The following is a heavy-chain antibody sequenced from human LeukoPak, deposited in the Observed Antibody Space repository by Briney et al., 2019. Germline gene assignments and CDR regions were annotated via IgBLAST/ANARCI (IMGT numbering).Heavy chain of an antibody. Sequence: SETLSLTCAVSGYSITSGYYWGWIRQPPGKGLEWIGSSDHSGSTYYNPSLKSRVTISVDTSKNPFSLKLSSVTAADTAVYYCARLGGYEAAYYFEYWGQGTLVTVSS. V-gene: IGHV4-38-2*01. CDR1: GYSITSGYY. CDR3: ARLGGYEAAYYFEY. CDR2: SDHSGST. D-gene: IGHD5-12*01. J-gene: IGHJ4*02.